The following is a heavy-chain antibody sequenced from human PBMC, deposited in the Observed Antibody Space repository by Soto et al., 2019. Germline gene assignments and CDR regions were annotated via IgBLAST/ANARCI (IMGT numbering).Heavy chain of an antibody. CDR2: ISAYNGNT. D-gene: IGHD1-1*01. CDR1: GYTFSSYG. J-gene: IGHJ4*02. Sequence: QVQLVQSGAEVKKPGASVKVSCKASGYTFSSYGISWVRQAPGQGLEWMGWISAYNGNTNYAQKLQGRVTMTTDRSTSTANMELRSLRPDDTAVYYCARDPRYSAVTPDYWGQGTLVTVSS. CDR3: ARDPRYSAVTPDY. V-gene: IGHV1-18*01.